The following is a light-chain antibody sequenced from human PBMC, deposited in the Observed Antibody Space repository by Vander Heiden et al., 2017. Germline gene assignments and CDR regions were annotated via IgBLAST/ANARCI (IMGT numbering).Light chain of an antibody. CDR1: QGIGSF. CDR2: SAS. V-gene: IGKV1-9*01. CDR3: QQLESSPLFS. J-gene: IGKJ3*01. Sequence: DIQLTQSPSFLSASVGDRVTITCRASQGIGSFLAWYQQKPGKAPKLLIYSASTLRSGVRSRFSGTGSGIDFTLTISSLQPEDFATYYCQQLESSPLFSFGPGTTVDIK.